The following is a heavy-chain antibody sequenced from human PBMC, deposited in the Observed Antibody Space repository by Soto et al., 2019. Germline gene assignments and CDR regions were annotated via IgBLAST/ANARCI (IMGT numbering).Heavy chain of an antibody. CDR3: ARDPYSSGSFATRRYYYYYGMDV. CDR2: IIPIFGTA. Sequence: QVQLVQSGAEVKKPGSSVKVSCKASGGTFSSYAISWVRQAPGQGLEWMGGIIPIFGTANYAQKFQGRVTITADESTSTANMELSSLRSEDTAVYYCARDPYSSGSFATRRYYYYYGMDVWGQGTTVTVSS. D-gene: IGHD6-19*01. V-gene: IGHV1-69*01. J-gene: IGHJ6*02. CDR1: GGTFSSYA.